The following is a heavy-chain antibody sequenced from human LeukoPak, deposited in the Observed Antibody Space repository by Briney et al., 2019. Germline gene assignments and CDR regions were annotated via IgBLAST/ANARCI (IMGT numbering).Heavy chain of an antibody. CDR3: ARDDPGIGIDY. J-gene: IGHJ4*02. CDR1: GFPFSNYW. V-gene: IGHV3-74*01. D-gene: IGHD2-21*01. Sequence: GGSLRLSCAASGFPFSNYWMHWVRQDPGKGLVWVSHITSDGINTGYADSVRGRFTISRDNAKNALYLQMNSLRAEDTAVYYCARDDPGIGIDYWGQGTLVTVSS. CDR2: ITSDGINT.